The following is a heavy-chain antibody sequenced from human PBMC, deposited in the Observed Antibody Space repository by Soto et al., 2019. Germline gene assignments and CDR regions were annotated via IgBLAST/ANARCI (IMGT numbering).Heavy chain of an antibody. CDR2: ISYDGSNK. J-gene: IGHJ6*02. Sequence: QVQLVESGGGVVQPGRSLRLSCAASGFTFSSYAMHWVRQAPGKGLEWVAVISYDGSNKYYAVSGKGRFTISRDKSKNTLYRQIESLRAEDTAVSDCARSPYGGTSTVVYGMDVWGQGTPVTVAS. CDR3: ARSPYGGTSTVVYGMDV. D-gene: IGHD2-15*01. CDR1: GFTFSSYA. V-gene: IGHV3-30-3*01.